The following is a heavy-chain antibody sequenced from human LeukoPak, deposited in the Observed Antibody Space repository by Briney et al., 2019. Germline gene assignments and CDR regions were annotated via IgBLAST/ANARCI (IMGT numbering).Heavy chain of an antibody. V-gene: IGHV1-2*02. CDR1: GHTFTGYY. D-gene: IGHD3-9*01. J-gene: IGHJ4*02. CDR3: TRDTPDYDILTGYYRIAFDY. CDR2: INPNSGGT. Sequence: ASVKVSCKASGHTFTGYYMHWVRQAPGQGLEWMGWINPNSGGTNYAQKFQGRVTMTRDTSISTAYMELSRLRSDDTAVYYCTRDTPDYDILTGYYRIAFDYWGQGTLVTVSS.